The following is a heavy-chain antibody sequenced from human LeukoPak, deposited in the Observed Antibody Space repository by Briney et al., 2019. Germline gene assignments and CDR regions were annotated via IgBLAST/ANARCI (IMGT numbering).Heavy chain of an antibody. J-gene: IGHJ2*01. CDR3: ARAPSMLRGVDIVWGWHLDL. D-gene: IGHD3-10*01. CDR2: ISYDGSDK. V-gene: IGHV3-30*04. Sequence: PGGSLRLSCAASGFTFSSYSMHWVRQAPGKGLECVAVISYDGSDKYYTESVKGRFTISRDDSKNTLYLQLNSLRAEDTAIYYCARAPSMLRGVDIVWGWHLDLWGRGTLVTASS. CDR1: GFTFSSYS.